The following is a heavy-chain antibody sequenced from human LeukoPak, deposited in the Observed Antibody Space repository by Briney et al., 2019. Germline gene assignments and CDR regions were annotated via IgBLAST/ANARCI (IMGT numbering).Heavy chain of an antibody. CDR2: ISYDGSNK. J-gene: IGHJ4*02. CDR3: ARALRENTALGY. Sequence: GGSLRLSCAASGFTFSSYAMHWVRQAPGKGLEWVAVISYDGSNKYYADSVKGRFTISRDNSKNTLYLQMNSLRAEDTAVYYCARALRENTALGYWGQGTLVTVCS. D-gene: IGHD5-18*01. CDR1: GFTFSSYA. V-gene: IGHV3-30-3*01.